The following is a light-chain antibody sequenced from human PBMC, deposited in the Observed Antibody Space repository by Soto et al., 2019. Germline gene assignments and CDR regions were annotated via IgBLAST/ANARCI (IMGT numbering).Light chain of an antibody. CDR2: DVS. CDR3: SSYTSSSNL. J-gene: IGLJ2*01. Sequence: QSALTQPASVSGSPVPSITISCTGTSIDVGGYNYVSWYQQHPGKAPKLMIYDVSSRPSGVSNRFSGSKSGNTASLTISGIQAEDEADYYCSSYTSSSNLFSEGTELAVL. CDR1: SIDVGGYNY. V-gene: IGLV2-14*01.